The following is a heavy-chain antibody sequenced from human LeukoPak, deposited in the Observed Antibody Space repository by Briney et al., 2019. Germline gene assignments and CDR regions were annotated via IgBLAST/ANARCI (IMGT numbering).Heavy chain of an antibody. CDR2: ITSSSSYI. D-gene: IGHD1-26*01. CDR1: GMTFSSFW. CDR3: ARDPYSGNYGAYYYYYMDV. V-gene: IGHV3-21*06. Sequence: GGSLRLSCAASGMTFSSFWMSWVRQAPGKGLEWVSSITSSSSYIYYADSVKGRFTISRDNAKNSLYLQMDSLRVEDTAVYYCARDPYSGNYGAYYYYYMDVWGKGTTVTISS. J-gene: IGHJ6*03.